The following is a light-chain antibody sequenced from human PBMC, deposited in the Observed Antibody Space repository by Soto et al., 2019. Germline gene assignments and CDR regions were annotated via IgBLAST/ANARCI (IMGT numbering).Light chain of an antibody. Sequence: QSVLTQPASVSGAPGQSITISCTGASSGVGGYNFVSWYQQHPGKAPKLMIYEVSNRPSGVSNRFSGSKSGNTASLTISGLQAEDEADYYCSSYKSSATPVVFGGGTKLTVL. CDR3: SSYKSSATPVV. V-gene: IGLV2-14*01. CDR1: SSGVGGYNF. CDR2: EVS. J-gene: IGLJ2*01.